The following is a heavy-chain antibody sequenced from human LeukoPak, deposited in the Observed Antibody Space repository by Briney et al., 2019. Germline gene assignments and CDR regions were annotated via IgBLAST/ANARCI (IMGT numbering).Heavy chain of an antibody. CDR1: GFTFSSYS. CDR3: ARVPRGSYITMVRGVIREDY. CDR2: ISSSSSYI. D-gene: IGHD3-10*01. J-gene: IGHJ4*02. Sequence: GGSLRLSCAASGFTFSSYSMNWVRQAPGKGLEWVSSISSSSSYIYYADSVKGRFTISRDNAKNSLYLQMNSLRAEDTAVYYCARVPRGSYITMVRGVIREDYWSQGTLVTVSS. V-gene: IGHV3-21*01.